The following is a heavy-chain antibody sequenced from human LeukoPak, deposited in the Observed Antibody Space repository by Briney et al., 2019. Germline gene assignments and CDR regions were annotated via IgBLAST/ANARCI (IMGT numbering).Heavy chain of an antibody. CDR2: INPNSGGT. D-gene: IGHD4-17*01. CDR1: GYTFTGYY. J-gene: IGHJ4*02. Sequence: GASVKVSCKASGYTFTGYYMHWVRQAPGQGLEWMGWINPNSGGTNYAQKFQGRVTMTRDTSISTAYMELSRLRSDDTAVYYCARDFPFPSVTTYSGFDYWGQGTLVTVSS. V-gene: IGHV1-2*02. CDR3: ARDFPFPSVTTYSGFDY.